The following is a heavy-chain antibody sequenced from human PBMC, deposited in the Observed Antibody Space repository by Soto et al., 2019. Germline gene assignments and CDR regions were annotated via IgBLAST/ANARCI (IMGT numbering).Heavy chain of an antibody. D-gene: IGHD6-19*01. J-gene: IGHJ4*02. CDR1: GFTFSAVY. CDR2: ISSSGTSA. Sequence: PGGSLRLSCAASGFTFSAVYMSWIRQAPNKGLEYISYISSSGTSANYADSVKGRFTISRDNAKNSLYLQMNSLRAEDTAVYYCARDRGAVTGQDFYYWGQGALVTVSS. CDR3: ARDRGAVTGQDFYY. V-gene: IGHV3-11*05.